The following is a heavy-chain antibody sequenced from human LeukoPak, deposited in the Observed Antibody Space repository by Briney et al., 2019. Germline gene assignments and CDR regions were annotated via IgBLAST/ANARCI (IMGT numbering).Heavy chain of an antibody. CDR3: ARGGPPGAFDI. D-gene: IGHD1-26*01. CDR2: IYYSGST. V-gene: IGHV4-59*01. Sequence: SETLSLTCTVSGGSISSYYWSWIRQPPGKGLEWIGYIYYSGSTNYNPSLKSRVTISVDTSKNQFSLKLSSVTAADTAVYYCARGGPPGAFDIWGQGTMVTVSS. CDR1: GGSISSYY. J-gene: IGHJ3*02.